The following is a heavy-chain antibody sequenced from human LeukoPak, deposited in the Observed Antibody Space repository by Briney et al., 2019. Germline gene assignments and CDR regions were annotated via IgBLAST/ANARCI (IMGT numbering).Heavy chain of an antibody. Sequence: PGGSLRLSCAASGFTFSSYEMNWVRQAPGKGLEWVSYISSSGSTIYYADSVKGRFTISRDNAKNSLYLQMNSLRAEDTAVYYCARRYCSSTHCYAYDYWGQGTLVTVSS. CDR2: ISSSGSTI. CDR1: GFTFSSYE. CDR3: ARRYCSSTHCYAYDY. J-gene: IGHJ4*02. V-gene: IGHV3-48*03. D-gene: IGHD2-2*01.